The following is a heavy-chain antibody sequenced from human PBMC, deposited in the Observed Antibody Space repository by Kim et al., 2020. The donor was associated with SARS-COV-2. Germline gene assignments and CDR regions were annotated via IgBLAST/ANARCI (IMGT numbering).Heavy chain of an antibody. D-gene: IGHD3-22*01. Sequence: ASVKVSCKASGYTFTSYGISWVRQAPGQGLEWMGWISAYNGNTNYAQKLQGRVTMTTDTSTSTAYMELRSLRSDDTAVYYCASTLYYYDSSGSKGAYYYYGMDVWGQGTTVTVSS. CDR2: ISAYNGNT. V-gene: IGHV1-18*01. J-gene: IGHJ6*02. CDR3: ASTLYYYDSSGSKGAYYYYGMDV. CDR1: GYTFTSYG.